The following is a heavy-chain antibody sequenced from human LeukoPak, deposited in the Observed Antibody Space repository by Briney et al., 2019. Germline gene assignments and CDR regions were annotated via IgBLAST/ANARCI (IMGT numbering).Heavy chain of an antibody. V-gene: IGHV1-69*05. CDR2: IIPIFGTA. J-gene: IGHJ4*02. CDR3: ARGDRGYYDSGFDY. D-gene: IGHD3-22*01. CDR1: GGTFSSYA. Sequence: SVKVSCKASGGTFSSYAISWVRQAPGQGLEWMGRIIPIFGTASYAQKFQGRVTITTDESTSTDYMELSSLRSEDTAVYYCARGDRGYYDSGFDYWGQGTLVTVSS.